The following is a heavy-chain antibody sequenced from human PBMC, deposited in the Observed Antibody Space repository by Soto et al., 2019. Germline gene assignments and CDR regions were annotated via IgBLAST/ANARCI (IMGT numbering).Heavy chain of an antibody. CDR1: GGTFSSYA. D-gene: IGHD6-6*01. J-gene: IGHJ5*02. CDR3: ARRKGQLVPEVNWFDP. CDR2: IIPIFGTA. V-gene: IGHV1-69*06. Sequence: QVQLVQSGAEVKKPGSSVKVSCKASGGTFSSYAISWVRQAPGQGLEWMGGIIPIFGTANYAQKFQGRVTITADKSTSTAYMELSSLRSDDTDVYYCARRKGQLVPEVNWFDPWGQGTLVTVSS.